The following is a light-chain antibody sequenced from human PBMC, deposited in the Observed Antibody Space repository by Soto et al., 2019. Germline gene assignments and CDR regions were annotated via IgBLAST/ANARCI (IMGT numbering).Light chain of an antibody. J-gene: IGKJ1*01. V-gene: IGKV4-1*01. CDR3: QQYYSTPRT. CDR1: QSVLYNSDNKNY. CDR2: WAP. Sequence: DIVMTQSPDSLAVSLGERATINCKSSQSVLYNSDNKNYLAWYQQKSGQPPKLLIYWAPTRESGVPDRFSGSGSGTDFTLTISSLQAEDVALYYCQQYYSTPRTFGQGTKVEIK.